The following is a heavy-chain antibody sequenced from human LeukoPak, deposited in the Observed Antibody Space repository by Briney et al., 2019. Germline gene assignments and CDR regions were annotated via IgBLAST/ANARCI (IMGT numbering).Heavy chain of an antibody. Sequence: SGPALVKPTQTLTLTCTFSGFSLSTSGMCVSWIRQPPGKALEWLALIDWDDDKYYSTSLKARLTISKDTSKNQVVLTMTNMDPVDTATYYCARGAVAGGSFDYWGQGTLVTVSS. CDR3: ARGAVAGGSFDY. CDR1: GFSLSTSGMC. CDR2: IDWDDDK. D-gene: IGHD6-19*01. V-gene: IGHV2-70*01. J-gene: IGHJ4*02.